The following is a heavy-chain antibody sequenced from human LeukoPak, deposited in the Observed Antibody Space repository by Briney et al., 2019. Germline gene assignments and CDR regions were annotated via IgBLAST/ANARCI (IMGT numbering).Heavy chain of an antibody. V-gene: IGHV4-59*01. CDR3: ARGSGGRSDY. Sequence: SETLSLTCTVSGGSISSYYWGWIWQPPGKGLEWIGYIYYSGITNYNPSLKSRVTISVDTSKNQFSLKLSSVTAADTAVYYCARGSGGRSDYWGQGTLVTVSS. J-gene: IGHJ4*02. CDR1: GGSISSYY. CDR2: IYYSGIT. D-gene: IGHD4-23*01.